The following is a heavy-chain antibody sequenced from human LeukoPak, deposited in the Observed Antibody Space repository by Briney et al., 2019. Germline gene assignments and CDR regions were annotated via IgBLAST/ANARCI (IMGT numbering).Heavy chain of an antibody. J-gene: IGHJ4*02. CDR1: GYTFTGYY. V-gene: IGHV1-2*02. Sequence: ASVKASCKASGYTFTGYYMHWVRQAPGQGLEWMGWINPNSGGTNYAQKFQGRVTMTRDTSISTAYMELSRLRSDDTAVYYCARAPYGGNSVYYFDYWGQGTLVTVSS. D-gene: IGHD4-23*01. CDR3: ARAPYGGNSVYYFDY. CDR2: INPNSGGT.